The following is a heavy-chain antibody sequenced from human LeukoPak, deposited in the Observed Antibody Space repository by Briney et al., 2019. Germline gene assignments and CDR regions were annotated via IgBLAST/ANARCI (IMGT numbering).Heavy chain of an antibody. V-gene: IGHV1-58*02. Sequence: SVKVSCKASGFTFINSAMQWVRQARGQRLEWIGWIVVGTGNTNYAQKFQGRVTITRDMSTSTAYMELSSLRSEDTAVYYCAAGQNWFDPWGQGTLVTVSS. CDR1: GFTFINSA. CDR3: AAGQNWFDP. CDR2: IVVGTGNT. J-gene: IGHJ5*02.